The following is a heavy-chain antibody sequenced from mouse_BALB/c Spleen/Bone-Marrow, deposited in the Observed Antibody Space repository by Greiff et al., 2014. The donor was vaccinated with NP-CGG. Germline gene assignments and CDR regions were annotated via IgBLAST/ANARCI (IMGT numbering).Heavy chain of an antibody. V-gene: IGHV2-9*02. CDR3: ARYYYGFLDY. CDR1: GFSLTSYG. CDR2: IWAGGST. J-gene: IGHJ2*01. D-gene: IGHD1-2*01. Sequence: VMLVESGPGLVAPSQSLSITCTVSGFSLTSYGVHWVRQPPGKSLEWLGVIWAGGSTNYNSTLMSRLSISKDNSKSQVFLKMNSLQTDDTAMYYCARYYYGFLDYWGQGTTLTVSS.